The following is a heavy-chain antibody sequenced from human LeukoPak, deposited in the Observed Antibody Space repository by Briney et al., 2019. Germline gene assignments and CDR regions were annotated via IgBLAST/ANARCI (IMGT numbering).Heavy chain of an antibody. V-gene: IGHV3-7*01. CDR2: IQQDGSEK. Sequence: GGSLRLSCAASGFTFKGYWMSWVRQAPGKGLEWVANIQQDGSEKKYVDSVKGRFTISRDNAKNSLYLRMDSLRAEDTAVYYCVRLRYTYGKNFDCWGQGTLVTVSS. CDR3: VRLRYTYGKNFDC. D-gene: IGHD5-18*01. J-gene: IGHJ4*02. CDR1: GFTFKGYW.